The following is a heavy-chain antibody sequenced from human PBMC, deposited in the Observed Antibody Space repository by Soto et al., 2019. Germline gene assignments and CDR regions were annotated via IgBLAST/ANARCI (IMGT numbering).Heavy chain of an antibody. CDR1: GGSFSGYY. CDR3: ARGKRYYYDSSGYRLDY. V-gene: IGHV4-34*01. J-gene: IGHJ4*02. D-gene: IGHD3-22*01. CDR2: IDHSGST. Sequence: PSETLSLTCAVYGGSFSGYYWSWIRQPPGKGLEWIGEIDHSGSTNYNPSLKSRVTISVDTSKNQFSLKLSSVTAADTAVYYCARGKRYYYDSSGYRLDYWGQGTLVTVS.